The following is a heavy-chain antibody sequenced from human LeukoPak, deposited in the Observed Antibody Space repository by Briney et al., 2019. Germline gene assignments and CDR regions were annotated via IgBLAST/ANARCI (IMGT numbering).Heavy chain of an antibody. V-gene: IGHV3-48*03. D-gene: IGHD3-22*01. CDR3: AKARDYYYDSSDYPFDY. Sequence: GGSLRLSCAASGFTFSSYEMNWVRQAPGKGLEWVSYISSSGSTIYYADSVKGRFTISRDNSKNTLYLQMNTLRAEDTAVYYCAKARDYYYDSSDYPFDYWGQGTLVTVSS. CDR1: GFTFSSYE. CDR2: ISSSGSTI. J-gene: IGHJ4*02.